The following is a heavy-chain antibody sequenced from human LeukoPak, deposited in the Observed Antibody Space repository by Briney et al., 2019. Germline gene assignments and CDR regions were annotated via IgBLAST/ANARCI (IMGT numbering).Heavy chain of an antibody. Sequence: GRSLRLSCAASGFTFTSFGMHWVRQAPGKGLEWVAVMWYDGSKKYYADSVKGRFTISRDTSKNTLYLQMNSLRVDDTAVYYCATEVAGEFDYWGQGTLVTVSS. CDR3: ATEVAGEFDY. J-gene: IGHJ4*02. CDR2: MWYDGSKK. D-gene: IGHD6-19*01. CDR1: GFTFTSFG. V-gene: IGHV3-33*01.